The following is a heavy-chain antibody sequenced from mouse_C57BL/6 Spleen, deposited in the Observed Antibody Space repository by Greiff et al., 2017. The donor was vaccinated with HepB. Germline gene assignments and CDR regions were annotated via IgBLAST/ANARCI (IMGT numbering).Heavy chain of an antibody. CDR1: GYTFTDYE. D-gene: IGHD1-1*01. CDR2: IDPETGGT. J-gene: IGHJ4*01. V-gene: IGHV1-15*01. Sequence: QVQLLQSGAELVRPGASVTLSCKASGYTFTDYEMHWVKQTPVHGLEWIGSIDPETGGTAYNQKFKGKAILTADKSSSTAYMQLSSLTSEDSAVYYCTREGSRPYYAMDYWGQGTSVTVSS. CDR3: TREGSRPYYAMDY.